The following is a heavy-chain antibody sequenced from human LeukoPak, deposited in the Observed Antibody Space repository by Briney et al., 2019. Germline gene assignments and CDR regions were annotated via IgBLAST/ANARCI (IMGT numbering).Heavy chain of an antibody. Sequence: GGSLRLSCAASGFAFSSYGMHWVRQAPGKGLEWVAYIHYDSSTEDYADSVKGRFTISRDNSKNTLFLQMNNLRVEDTAIYYCARDLYYGSASPRLDYWGQGTLVTVSS. CDR1: GFAFSSYG. V-gene: IGHV3-30*02. CDR3: ARDLYYGSASPRLDY. D-gene: IGHD3-10*01. CDR2: IHYDSSTE. J-gene: IGHJ4*02.